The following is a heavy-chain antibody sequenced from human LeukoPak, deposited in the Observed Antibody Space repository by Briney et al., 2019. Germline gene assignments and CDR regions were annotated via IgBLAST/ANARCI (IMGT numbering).Heavy chain of an antibody. V-gene: IGHV4-39*07. D-gene: IGHD3-22*01. Sequence: SETLSLTCTVSGGSISSSRYYWGWIRQPPGKGLEWIGSIYYSGSTYYNPSLKSRVTISVDTSRNQFSLKLSSVTAADTAVYYCARDYSSGYYYPAGAFDIWGQGTMVTVSS. CDR2: IYYSGST. J-gene: IGHJ3*02. CDR1: GGSISSSRYY. CDR3: ARDYSSGYYYPAGAFDI.